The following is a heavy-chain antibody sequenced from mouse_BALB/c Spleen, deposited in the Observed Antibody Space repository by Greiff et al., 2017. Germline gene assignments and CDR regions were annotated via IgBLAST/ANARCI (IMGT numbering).Heavy chain of an antibody. V-gene: IGHV2-2*02. J-gene: IGHJ3*01. CDR2: IWSGGST. CDR1: GFSLTSYG. CDR3: ASSYDYDGVEFAY. D-gene: IGHD2-4*01. Sequence: QVQLQQSGPGLVQPSQSLSITCTVSGFSLTSYGVHWVRQSPGKGLEWLGVIWSGGSTDYNAAFISRLSISKDNSKSQVFFKMNSLQANDTAIYYCASSYDYDGVEFAYWGQGTLVTVSA.